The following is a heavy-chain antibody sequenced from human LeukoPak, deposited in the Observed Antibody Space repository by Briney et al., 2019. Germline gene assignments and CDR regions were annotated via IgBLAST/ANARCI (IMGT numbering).Heavy chain of an antibody. CDR1: GFMFSSYA. CDR3: AREPSDYYFES. V-gene: IGHV3-33*01. CDR2: FRHDGSKK. D-gene: IGHD3-10*01. Sequence: GGSLRLSCAASGFMFSSYAMHWVRQAPGKGLEWVAVFRHDGSKKYYGDSVQGRFTIYRDGSKNKLSLEMNNLRAEDTAVYYCAREPSDYYFESWGQGTLVSVSS. J-gene: IGHJ4*02.